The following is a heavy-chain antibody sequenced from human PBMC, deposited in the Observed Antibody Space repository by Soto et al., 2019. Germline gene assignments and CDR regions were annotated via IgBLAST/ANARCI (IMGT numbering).Heavy chain of an antibody. CDR2: IIPIFGTA. CDR3: ARLHSSSWYSGWFDP. Sequence: QVQLVQSGAEVKKPGSSVKVSCKASGGTFSSYAISWVRQAPGQGLEWMGGIIPIFGTANYAQKFQGRVTITAHESTSTAYMELSSLRSEDTAVYYCARLHSSSWYSGWFDPWGQGTLVTVSS. V-gene: IGHV1-69*01. CDR1: GGTFSSYA. J-gene: IGHJ5*02. D-gene: IGHD6-13*01.